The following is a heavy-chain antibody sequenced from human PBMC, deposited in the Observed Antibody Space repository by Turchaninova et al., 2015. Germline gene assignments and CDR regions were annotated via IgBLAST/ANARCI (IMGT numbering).Heavy chain of an antibody. CDR3: AGNLSNFRVLEWLPNCFDP. CDR2: IFSSGRP. V-gene: IGHV4-39*02. D-gene: IGHD3-3*01. CDR1: GGSISSSTYY. J-gene: IGHJ5*02. Sequence: QLHLQESGPGLVKPSETLSLICSVSGGSISSSTYYWSWIRQPPGKGLEWIGSIFSSGRPYYNPSLESRVSLFVFTAQNTYSSLPLCLGTAGDPAVYVCAGNLSNFRVLEWLPNCFDPWGQGTLVTVSS.